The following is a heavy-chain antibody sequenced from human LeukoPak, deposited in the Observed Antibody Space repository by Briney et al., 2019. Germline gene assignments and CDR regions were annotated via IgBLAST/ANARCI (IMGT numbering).Heavy chain of an antibody. J-gene: IGHJ6*02. CDR2: IIPILGTA. V-gene: IGHV1-69*13. Sequence: EASVKVSCKASGGTFSSYAISWVRQAPGEGLEWMGGIIPILGTANYAQKFQGRVTITADESTSTAYMEVSSLRSEDTAVYYCARYYDILTGYAALYYYYGMDVWGQGTTVTVSS. CDR3: ARYYDILTGYAALYYYYGMDV. CDR1: GGTFSSYA. D-gene: IGHD3-9*01.